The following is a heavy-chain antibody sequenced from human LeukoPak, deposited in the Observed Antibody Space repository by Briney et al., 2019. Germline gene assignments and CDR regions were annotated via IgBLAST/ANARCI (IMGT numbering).Heavy chain of an antibody. J-gene: IGHJ5*02. CDR2: IDASGGAT. Sequence: PGGSLRLSCAASGFTFNNYAMYWVRQAPGKGLEWVSSIDASGGATYYADSVKGRFTISRDNSKNTSYLQMNSLRAEDTAVYSCAKGSGSGWYGWFAPWGQGTLVTVSS. D-gene: IGHD6-19*01. CDR1: GFTFNNYA. V-gene: IGHV3-23*01. CDR3: AKGSGSGWYGWFAP.